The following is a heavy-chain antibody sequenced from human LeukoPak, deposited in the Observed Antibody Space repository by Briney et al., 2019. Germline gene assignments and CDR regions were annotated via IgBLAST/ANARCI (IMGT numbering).Heavy chain of an antibody. V-gene: IGHV3-21*01. CDR1: GFTFSSYS. J-gene: IGHJ4*02. CDR3: AREAKTWYSGEHSAFDY. D-gene: IGHD6-25*01. CDR2: ISSSSSYI. Sequence: GGSLRLSCAASGFTFSSYSMNWVRQAPGKGLEWVSSISSSSSYIYYADSVKGRFTISRDNAKNSLYLQMNSLRAEDTAVYYCAREAKTWYSGEHSAFDYWGQGTLVTVSS.